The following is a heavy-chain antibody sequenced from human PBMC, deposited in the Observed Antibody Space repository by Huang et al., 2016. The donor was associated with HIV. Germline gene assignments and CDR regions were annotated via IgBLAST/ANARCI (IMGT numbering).Heavy chain of an antibody. CDR1: GFTFRSYW. J-gene: IGHJ6*02. V-gene: IGHV3-7*04. Sequence: EVQLVESGGGLVQPGGSLRLSCEASGFTFRSYWMSWVSQASGKGLAGRVKIKQDGRGRNDVDSAKGRFTISRDNVKSALYQQMYGLGVEDTAIYYCARVGAPYYDFWSGGHHYGMDVWGQGTTVTVSS. CDR3: ARVGAPYYDFWSGGHHYGMDV. D-gene: IGHD3-3*01. CDR2: IKQDGRGR.